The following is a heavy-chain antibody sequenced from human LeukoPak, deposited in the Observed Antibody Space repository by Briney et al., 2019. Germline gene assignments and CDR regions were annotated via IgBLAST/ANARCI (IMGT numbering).Heavy chain of an antibody. CDR1: GFTFSSYW. CDR2: IEQDGSEK. V-gene: IGHV3-7*03. J-gene: IGHJ6*04. CDR3: ARDDYYGSGSYYGYYYYGMDV. Sequence: GGSLRLSCAASGFTFSSYWMSWVRQAPGKGLEWVANIEQDGSEKYYVDSVKGRFTISRDNAKNSLYLQMNSLRAEDTAVYYCARDDYYGSGSYYGYYYYGMDVWGKGTTVTVSS. D-gene: IGHD3-10*01.